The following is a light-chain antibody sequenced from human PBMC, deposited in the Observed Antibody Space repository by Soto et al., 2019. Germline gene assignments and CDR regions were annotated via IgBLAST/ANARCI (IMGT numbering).Light chain of an antibody. J-gene: IGKJ1*01. CDR3: QEYGSSRRT. CDR1: QSVSSSY. Sequence: EIVLTQSPGTLSLSPGERATLSCRASQSVSSSYLAWYQQKPGQAPGLLIYDASSRATGIPDRFSGSGSGTDFTLTISRLEPEDFAVYYCQEYGSSRRTFGQGTKVEIK. V-gene: IGKV3-20*01. CDR2: DAS.